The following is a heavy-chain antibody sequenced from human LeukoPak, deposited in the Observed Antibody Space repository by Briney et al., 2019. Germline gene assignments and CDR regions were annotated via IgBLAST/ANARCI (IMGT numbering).Heavy chain of an antibody. D-gene: IGHD3-22*01. J-gene: IGHJ4*02. V-gene: IGHV1-69*13. Sequence: GASVKVSCKASGGTFSSYAISWVRQAPGQGLEWMGGIIPIFGTANYAQKFQGRVTITADESTSTAYMELSSLRSEDTAVYYCARVEYYYGSSGYYYGYFDYWGQGTLVTVSS. CDR3: ARVEYYYGSSGYYYGYFDY. CDR2: IIPIFGTA. CDR1: GGTFSSYA.